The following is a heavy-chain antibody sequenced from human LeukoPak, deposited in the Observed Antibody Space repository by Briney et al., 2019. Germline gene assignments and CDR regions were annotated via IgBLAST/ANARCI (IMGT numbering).Heavy chain of an antibody. CDR3: ATGAKYYYDSSGYYPKKYFDY. Sequence: GASVKVSCKVSGYTLTELSMHWVRQAPGKGLEWMGGFDPEDGETIYAQKFQGRVTMTEDTSTDTAYMELSSLRSEDTAVYYCATGAKYYYDSSGYYPKKYFDYWGQGTLVTVSS. CDR1: GYTLTELS. D-gene: IGHD3-22*01. CDR2: FDPEDGET. V-gene: IGHV1-24*01. J-gene: IGHJ4*02.